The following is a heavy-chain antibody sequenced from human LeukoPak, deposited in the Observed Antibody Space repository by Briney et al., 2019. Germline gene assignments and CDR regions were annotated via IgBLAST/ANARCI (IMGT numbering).Heavy chain of an antibody. CDR2: IYYSGST. D-gene: IGHD6-19*01. J-gene: IGHJ3*02. V-gene: IGHV4-39*01. CDR3: ARIYSSGWSPRDAFDI. CDR1: GVSISSSSYY. Sequence: SEPLSLTFTVSGVSISSSSYYWGWIRQPPGKGLEWIGSIYYSGSTYYNPSLKSRVTISVDTSKNQFSLKLSSVTAADTAVYYCARIYSSGWSPRDAFDIWGQGTMVTVSS.